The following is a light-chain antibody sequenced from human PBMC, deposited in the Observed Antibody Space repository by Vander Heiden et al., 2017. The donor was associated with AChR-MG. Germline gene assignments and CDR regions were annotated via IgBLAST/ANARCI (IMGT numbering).Light chain of an antibody. CDR2: AAS. Sequence: DIQMTQSPSSLSASVGDIVTITCRASQSISSYLNWYQQKPGKAPKLLIYAASRLLSGVPSRFSGGRSGEDFTLTISSLQPEDFATYYCQQSDSTLYTFGQGTKVEIK. V-gene: IGKV1-39*01. CDR3: QQSDSTLYT. CDR1: QSISSY. J-gene: IGKJ2*01.